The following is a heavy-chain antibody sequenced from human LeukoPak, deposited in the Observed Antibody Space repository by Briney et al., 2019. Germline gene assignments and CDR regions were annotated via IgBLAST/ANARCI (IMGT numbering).Heavy chain of an antibody. CDR2: IHSDGRTT. D-gene: IGHD2-15*01. J-gene: IGHJ4*02. V-gene: IGHV3-74*01. Sequence: PGGSLRLSCAASGFTLSSYWMEWVRQAPGKGLVWVSRIHSDGRTTSYADSVKGRFTISRDNAKNTLYLQMDDRSAEDTAVYYCATWGYCDSGTCDPGWGQGALVSVSS. CDR1: GFTLSSYW. CDR3: ATWGYCDSGTCDPG.